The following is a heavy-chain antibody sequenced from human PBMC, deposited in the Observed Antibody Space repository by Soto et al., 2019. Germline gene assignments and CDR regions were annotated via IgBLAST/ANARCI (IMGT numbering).Heavy chain of an antibody. Sequence: QVQLQESGPGLVKPSQTLSLTCTVSGGSISSGGYYWSWIRQHPGKGLVWIGYINYSGSTYYNPSLKSRVSISVDTSKNQFSLKLSSVTAADTAVYYCARTSYDSSGTAADPWGQGTLVTVSS. CDR2: INYSGST. D-gene: IGHD3-22*01. CDR3: ARTSYDSSGTAADP. CDR1: GGSISSGGYY. V-gene: IGHV4-31*03. J-gene: IGHJ5*02.